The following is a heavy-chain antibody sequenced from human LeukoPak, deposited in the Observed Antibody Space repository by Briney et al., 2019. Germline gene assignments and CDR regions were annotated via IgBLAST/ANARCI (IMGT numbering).Heavy chain of an antibody. CDR1: GFDFKNYG. D-gene: IGHD2-2*01. Sequence: GGSLRLSCAASGFDFKNYGMHWVRQAPGKRLEGVAFIRYDGSPKYYADYVRGRFTISRDNSKNMLYLQMNSLETEDTAVYYCAKDDDRHWGSSCQDYWGQGTLVTVSS. CDR2: IRYDGSPK. V-gene: IGHV3-30*02. CDR3: AKDDDRHWGSSCQDY. J-gene: IGHJ4*02.